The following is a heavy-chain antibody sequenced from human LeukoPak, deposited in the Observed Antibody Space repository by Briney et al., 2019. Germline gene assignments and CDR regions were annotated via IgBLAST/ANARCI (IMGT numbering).Heavy chain of an antibody. J-gene: IGHJ4*02. Sequence: PGGSLRLSCAASGFSFNNAWMSWVRQAPGKGLEWVGRIKSKTDGGTTDYAAPVKGRFTISRDDSKNTLYLQMNSLKTEDTAVYYCTTDENYYDSYSYDYRDYWGQGTLVTVSS. CDR2: IKSKTDGGTT. D-gene: IGHD3-22*01. V-gene: IGHV3-15*01. CDR3: TTDENYYDSYSYDYRDY. CDR1: GFSFNNAW.